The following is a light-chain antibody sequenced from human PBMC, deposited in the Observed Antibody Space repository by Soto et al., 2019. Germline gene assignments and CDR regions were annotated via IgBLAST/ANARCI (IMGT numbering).Light chain of an antibody. J-gene: IGLJ3*02. V-gene: IGLV2-14*01. CDR3: LSYTSSNTWV. Sequence: QSALTQPASVSGSPGQSITISCTGTRSDVGGYNYVSWYQQHPGKAPKLMIYEVTYRPSGVSDRFSGSKSGNTASLTISGLQAEDEADYYCLSYTSSNTWVFGGGTQLTVL. CDR1: RSDVGGYNY. CDR2: EVT.